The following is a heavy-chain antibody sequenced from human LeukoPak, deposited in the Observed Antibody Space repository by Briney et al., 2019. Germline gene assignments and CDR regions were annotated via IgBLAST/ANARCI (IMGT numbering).Heavy chain of an antibody. Sequence: GRSLRLSCAAPGLSFRNYAINGSRRAPARGRKWLAVIPSDGSNKFYADSVKGRFTVSRDNSKNTLFLQMNSLRVEDTAVYYCARDNDPDYTSSPGWFDSWGQGTQVTVSS. V-gene: IGHV3-30-3*01. D-gene: IGHD2-2*02. CDR3: ARDNDPDYTSSPGWFDS. CDR2: IPSDGSNK. J-gene: IGHJ5*01. CDR1: GLSFRNYA.